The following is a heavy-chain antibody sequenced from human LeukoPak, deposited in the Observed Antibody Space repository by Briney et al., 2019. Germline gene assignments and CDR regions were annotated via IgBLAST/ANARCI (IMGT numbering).Heavy chain of an antibody. CDR1: GGSFSGYY. Sequence: SETLSLTCAVYGGSFSGYYWSWIRQPPGKGLEWIGEINHSGSTNYNPSLKSRVTISVDTSKNQFSLKLSSVTAADTAEYYCARSPIGRGNWNLRDYWGQGTLVTVSS. J-gene: IGHJ4*02. V-gene: IGHV4-34*01. CDR2: INHSGST. D-gene: IGHD1-20*01. CDR3: ARSPIGRGNWNLRDY.